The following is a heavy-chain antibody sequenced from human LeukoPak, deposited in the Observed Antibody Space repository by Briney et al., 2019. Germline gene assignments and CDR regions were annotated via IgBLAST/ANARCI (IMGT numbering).Heavy chain of an antibody. D-gene: IGHD6-19*01. Sequence: SGGSLRLSCAASGFTFSNSAMSWVRPAPGEGLGWVSTLSGSGITTYYADSGKGRFTISRDNSTSTPYLQMNSLRAEATAVSYCAKGIYSSGWSYFDYWGHGTLVTVSS. J-gene: IGHJ4*01. CDR2: LSGSGITT. V-gene: IGHV3-23*01. CDR1: GFTFSNSA. CDR3: AKGIYSSGWSYFDY.